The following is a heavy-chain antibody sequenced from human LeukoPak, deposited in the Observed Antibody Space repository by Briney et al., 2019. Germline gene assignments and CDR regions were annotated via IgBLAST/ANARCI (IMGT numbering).Heavy chain of an antibody. Sequence: ASVKVSCKASGYTFTGYYMHWVRQAPGQGLEWMGWINPNSGGTNYAQKFQGRVTMTRDTSISTAYMELSRLRSDDTAVYYCARDRRCSGGSCYRDGVDYWGQGTLVTVSS. CDR2: INPNSGGT. CDR3: ARDRRCSGGSCYRDGVDY. V-gene: IGHV1-2*02. CDR1: GYTFTGYY. J-gene: IGHJ4*02. D-gene: IGHD2-15*01.